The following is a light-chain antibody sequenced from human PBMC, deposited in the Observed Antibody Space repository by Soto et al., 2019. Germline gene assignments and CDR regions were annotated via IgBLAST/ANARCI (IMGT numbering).Light chain of an antibody. V-gene: IGLV2-23*02. CDR1: SSDVGSYNL. Sequence: QSVLTQPASVSGSPGQSITISCTGTSSDVGSYNLVSWYQQHPGKAPKLMIYEVSKRPSGVSNRFSGSKSGNTASLTISGLQAEDEADYYCCSYAASSTNVVFGGGTQLTVL. CDR2: EVS. CDR3: CSYAASSTNVV. J-gene: IGLJ2*01.